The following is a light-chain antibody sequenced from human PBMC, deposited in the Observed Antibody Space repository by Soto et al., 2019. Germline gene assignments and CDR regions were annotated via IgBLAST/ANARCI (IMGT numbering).Light chain of an antibody. CDR3: QVWDAMSDHVI. V-gene: IGLV3-21*01. CDR1: NVGGKS. CDR2: YDK. Sequence: SYVLTQPPSVSVAPGKTATITCGGNNVGGKSVHWYQQKPGQAPVLVIYYDKDRPSGIPERFSGSNSGNTATLTISRVEAGDEADYFCQVWDAMSDHVIFGGGTKLTVL. J-gene: IGLJ2*01.